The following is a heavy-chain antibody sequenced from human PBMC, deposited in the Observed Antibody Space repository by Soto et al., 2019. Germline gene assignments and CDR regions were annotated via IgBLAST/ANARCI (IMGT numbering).Heavy chain of an antibody. Sequence: ELQLVESGGNLVQPGGSLRLSCVTSGFIFSDHWMSWVRQAPGKGLEWVANIRGDGNDIYYVDSVKGRFTISRDNAKNSLYLQMNSLRGEDTALYYCAGLDTAVVKTAGYWGQGTLVTVSS. V-gene: IGHV3-7*01. CDR2: IRGDGNDI. CDR3: AGLDTAVVKTAGY. J-gene: IGHJ4*02. D-gene: IGHD5-18*01. CDR1: GFIFSDHW.